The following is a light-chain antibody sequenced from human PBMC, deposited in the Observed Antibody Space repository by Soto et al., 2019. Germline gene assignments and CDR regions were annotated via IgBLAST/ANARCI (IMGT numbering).Light chain of an antibody. Sequence: QSALTQPPSASGSPGQSVTISCTGTSSDVGGYNYVSWYQHHPGKAPKLMIYEVTKRPSGVPDRFSGSKSGNTASLTVSGLQAEDEADYYCSSYGGSNNYVFGTGTKVTV. CDR3: SSYGGSNNYV. CDR1: SSDVGGYNY. J-gene: IGLJ1*01. CDR2: EVT. V-gene: IGLV2-8*01.